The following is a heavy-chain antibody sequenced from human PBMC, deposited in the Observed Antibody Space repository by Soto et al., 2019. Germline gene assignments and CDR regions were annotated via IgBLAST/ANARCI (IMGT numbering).Heavy chain of an antibody. CDR2: ISAYNGNT. D-gene: IGHD3-10*01. CDR3: ASGHYGPGSYGAYTGTGYFDL. CDR1: GYTFTSYG. Sequence: QVQLVQSGAEVKKPGASVKVSCKASGYTFTSYGISWVRQAPGQGLEWMGWISAYNGNTNYAQKLQGRVTMTTDTSTSTDYMELRSLRSDDTAVDYCASGHYGPGSYGAYTGTGYFDLWGRGTLVTVSS. V-gene: IGHV1-18*01. J-gene: IGHJ2*01.